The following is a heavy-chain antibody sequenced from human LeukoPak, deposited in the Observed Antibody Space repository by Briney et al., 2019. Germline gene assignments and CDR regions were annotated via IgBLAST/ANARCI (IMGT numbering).Heavy chain of an antibody. CDR1: GGSISSYY. D-gene: IGHD2-15*01. Sequence: SETLSLTCTVSGGSISSYYWSWIRQPPGKGLEWIGYIYYSGSTNYNPSLKSRVTISVDTSKNQFSLKLSSVTAADTAVYYCARSDLEYCSGGSCYGPAFDSWGQGTMVTVPS. CDR2: IYYSGST. CDR3: ARSDLEYCSGGSCYGPAFDS. J-gene: IGHJ3*02. V-gene: IGHV4-59*01.